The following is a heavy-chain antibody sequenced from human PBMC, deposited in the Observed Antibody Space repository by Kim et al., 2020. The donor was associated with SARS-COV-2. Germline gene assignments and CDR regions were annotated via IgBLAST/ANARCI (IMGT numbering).Heavy chain of an antibody. CDR1: GFTFSSYG. CDR2: INQGGSEK. CDR3: ARWGAWRTTVTSGCFDF. Sequence: GGSLRLSCAASGFTFSSYGMSWVRQAPGKGLEWVANINQGGSEKYYVDSVKGRFTISRDNAKNTLYLQMNSLRAEDTAVYYCARWGAWRTTVTSGCFDFWGQGTLVTVFS. V-gene: IGHV3-7*01. J-gene: IGHJ4*02. D-gene: IGHD4-17*01.